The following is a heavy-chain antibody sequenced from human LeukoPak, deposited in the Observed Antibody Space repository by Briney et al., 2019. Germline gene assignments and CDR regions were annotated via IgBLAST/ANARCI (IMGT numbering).Heavy chain of an antibody. CDR2: ISSSSSTI. V-gene: IGHV3-48*01. CDR3: ARSPPTRKTTVTPIQNYYYYYMDV. Sequence: GGSLRLSCAAPGFTFSSYSMNWVRQAPGKGLEWVSYISSSSSTIYYADSVKGRFTISRDNAKNSLYLQMNSLRAEDTAVYYCARSPPTRKTTVTPIQNYYYYYMDVWGKGTTVTISS. J-gene: IGHJ6*03. CDR1: GFTFSSYS. D-gene: IGHD4-17*01.